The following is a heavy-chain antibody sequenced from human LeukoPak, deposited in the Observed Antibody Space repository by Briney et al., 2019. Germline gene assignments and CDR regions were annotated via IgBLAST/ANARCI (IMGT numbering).Heavy chain of an antibody. CDR1: GFTFSSYG. Sequence: TGGSLRLSCAASGFTFSSYGMHWVRQAPGKGLEWVAVISYDGSNKYYADSVKGRFTISRDNAKNTLYLQMNSLRAEDTAVYYCARDGDAVTMDYWGQGTLVTVSS. V-gene: IGHV3-30*03. D-gene: IGHD3-10*01. CDR2: ISYDGSNK. CDR3: ARDGDAVTMDY. J-gene: IGHJ4*02.